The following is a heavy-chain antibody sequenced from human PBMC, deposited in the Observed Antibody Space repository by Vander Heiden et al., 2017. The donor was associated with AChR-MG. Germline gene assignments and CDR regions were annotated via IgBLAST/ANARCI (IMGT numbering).Heavy chain of an antibody. CDR3: ARQGGGNSAAY. J-gene: IGHJ4*02. V-gene: IGHV5-51*01. CDR2: VNPGDSNT. Sequence: EVQLVQSGAEVKKPGESLKISCTGSGNGFSSYWYGWVRQLPGKGLGWMGIVNPGDSNTSYAPSFQAQFTISADKSISTANLQGTGLKASNTAMYYCARQGGGNSAAYWGQGTLVTVSS. D-gene: IGHD4-4*01. CDR1: GNGFSSYW.